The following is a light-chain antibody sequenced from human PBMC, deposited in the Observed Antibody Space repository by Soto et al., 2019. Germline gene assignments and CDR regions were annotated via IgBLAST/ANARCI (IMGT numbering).Light chain of an antibody. J-gene: IGKJ2*01. CDR3: QQYGSSYT. CDR1: QSVTRNY. CDR2: GAS. Sequence: EIVLTKSPGTLSLSPGERVTLSCRASQSVTRNYLAWYQQKPGQAPRLLIYGASRRATGIPDRFSGSGSGTDFSLTISRLERDDFAVYYCQQYGSSYTFGQGTELGIK. V-gene: IGKV3-20*01.